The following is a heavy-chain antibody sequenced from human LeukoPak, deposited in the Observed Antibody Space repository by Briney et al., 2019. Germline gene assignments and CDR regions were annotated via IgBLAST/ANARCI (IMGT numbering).Heavy chain of an antibody. CDR1: GFTFSSYA. J-gene: IGHJ4*02. CDR3: ASGTTGTTGFNY. CDR2: ISSGSAYI. Sequence: TGGSLRLSCAASGFTFSSYAMSWVRQAPGKGLEWLSSISSGSAYIHYADSVKGRFTISRDNAKNSLNLQMSSLRAEDTAVYYCASGTTGTTGFNYWGQGTLVTVSS. D-gene: IGHD1-7*01. V-gene: IGHV3-21*01.